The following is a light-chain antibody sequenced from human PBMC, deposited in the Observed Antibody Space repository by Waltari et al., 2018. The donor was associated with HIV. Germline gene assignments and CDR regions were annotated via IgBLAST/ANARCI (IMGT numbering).Light chain of an antibody. V-gene: IGKV1-5*03. Sequence: DVQMTQSPSTLAASVGDTVPITCRASQNIKGWLAWYQHKPGAAPKLLIYKASRLQSGVSSRFGGSGSGTEFTLTISNLQPEDFATYYCHQYDVFPLSFGGGTEVAIK. CDR2: KAS. J-gene: IGKJ4*01. CDR1: QNIKGW. CDR3: HQYDVFPLS.